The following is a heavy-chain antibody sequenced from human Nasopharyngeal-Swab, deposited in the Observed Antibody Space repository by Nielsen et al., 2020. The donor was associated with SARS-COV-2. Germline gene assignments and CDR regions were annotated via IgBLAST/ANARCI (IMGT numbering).Heavy chain of an antibody. CDR1: GFSVSGKH. Sequence: GESLKISCVVSGFSVSGKHMSWVRQAPGKGLEWVSVIYDGPNTLYADSVQGRFIVSRDNYRNMLYLQMSGLTAEDTAVYYCARDAAGSGIDYWGQGALVTVSS. D-gene: IGHD2-15*01. J-gene: IGHJ4*02. CDR2: IYDGPNT. CDR3: ARDAAGSGIDY. V-gene: IGHV3-53*01.